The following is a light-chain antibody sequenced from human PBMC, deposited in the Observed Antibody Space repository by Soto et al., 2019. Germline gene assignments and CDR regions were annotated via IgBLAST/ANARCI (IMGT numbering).Light chain of an antibody. CDR2: GAY. Sequence: DIQLSQSPSLLSASIGDRVTITCRASQDLDNYLAWYRQTPGEAPKLLIYGAYTLQSGVPRRFSGAGSGTEFSLTISSLQPEDCAIYYCQQLKGSPPITFGQGTRVDIK. CDR1: QDLDNY. J-gene: IGKJ5*01. V-gene: IGKV1-9*01. CDR3: QQLKGSPPIT.